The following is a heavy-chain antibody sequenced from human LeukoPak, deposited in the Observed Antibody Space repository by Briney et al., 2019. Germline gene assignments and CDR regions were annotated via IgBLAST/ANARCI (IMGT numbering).Heavy chain of an antibody. D-gene: IGHD6-19*01. CDR2: INPSGGST. V-gene: IGHV1-46*01. CDR3: AREVSSGWYVAGY. CDR1: GGTSSSYA. J-gene: IGHJ4*02. Sequence: ASVKVSCKASGGTSSSYAISWVRQAPGQGLEWLGIINPSGGSTSYAQKFQGRVTMTRDTSTSTVYMELSSLRSEDTAVYYCAREVSSGWYVAGYWGQGTLVTVSS.